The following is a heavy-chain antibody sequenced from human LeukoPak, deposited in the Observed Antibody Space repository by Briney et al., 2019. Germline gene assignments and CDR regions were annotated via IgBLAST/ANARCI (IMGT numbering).Heavy chain of an antibody. V-gene: IGHV1-46*04. CDR2: INPSDGRT. J-gene: IGHJ4*02. Sequence: APVKVSCKASGYTFISYYIHWMRQAPGQGPEWMGVINPSDGRTRYAQKLQGRVTMTRDTSTSTLYMDLSSLRSEDTAVYYCARGLDSSGWSYFEYWGQGTLVTVSS. CDR3: ARGLDSSGWSYFEY. CDR1: GYTFISYY. D-gene: IGHD6-19*01.